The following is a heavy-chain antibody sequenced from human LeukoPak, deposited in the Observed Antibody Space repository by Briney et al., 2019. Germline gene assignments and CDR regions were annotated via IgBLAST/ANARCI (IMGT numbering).Heavy chain of an antibody. CDR2: ITGSGGST. Sequence: GGSLRLSCAASGFTFSIHAMGWVRQAPGKGLEWVSSITGSGGSTYYADSVKGRFTISRDNAKNSLYLQMNSLRDEDTAVYYCAREGSSGYYLDYWGQGTLVTVSS. D-gene: IGHD3-22*01. J-gene: IGHJ4*02. CDR1: GFTFSIHA. V-gene: IGHV3-23*01. CDR3: AREGSSGYYLDY.